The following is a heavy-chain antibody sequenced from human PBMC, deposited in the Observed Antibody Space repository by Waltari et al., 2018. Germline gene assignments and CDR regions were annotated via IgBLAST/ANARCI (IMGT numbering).Heavy chain of an antibody. CDR3: ATTVTTYYYYYGMDV. CDR2: RNPNSGNT. D-gene: IGHD4-17*01. CDR1: GYTFTSYD. Sequence: QVQLVQSGAEVKKPGASVKVSCKASGYTFTSYDINWVRQATGQGLEWMGWRNPNSGNTGYAQKFQGRVTMNRNTSISTAYMELSSLRSEDTAVEYCATTVTTYYYYYGMDVWGQGTTVTVSS. V-gene: IGHV1-8*01. J-gene: IGHJ6*02.